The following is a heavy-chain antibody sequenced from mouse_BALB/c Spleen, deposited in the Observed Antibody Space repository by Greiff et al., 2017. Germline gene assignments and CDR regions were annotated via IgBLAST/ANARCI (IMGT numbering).Heavy chain of an antibody. CDR3: ARANWDMDYMDY. V-gene: IGHV1-67*01. D-gene: IGHD4-1*01. CDR1: GYTFTDYA. CDR2: ISTYYGNT. J-gene: IGHJ2*01. Sequence: QVHVKQSGPELVRPGVSVKISCKGSGYTFTDYAMHWVKQSHAKSLEWIGVISTYYGNTNYNQKFKGKATMTVDKSSSTAYMELARLTSEDSAIYYCARANWDMDYMDYWGQGTTLTVSS.